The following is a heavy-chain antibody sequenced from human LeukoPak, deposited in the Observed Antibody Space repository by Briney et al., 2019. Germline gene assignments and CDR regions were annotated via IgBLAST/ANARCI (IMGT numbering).Heavy chain of an antibody. CDR3: ARDPPQEVGGNYYNSGYYHAHFDY. CDR2: ISSSSSYI. CDR1: GFTFSSYS. J-gene: IGHJ4*02. D-gene: IGHD3-10*01. V-gene: IGHV3-21*04. Sequence: GGSLRLSCAASGFTFSSYSMNWVRQAPGKGLEWVSSISSSSSYIYYADSVKGRFTISRDNAKNSLYLQMNSLRAEDTAVYFCARDPPQEVGGNYYNSGYYHAHFDYWGQGTLVTVSS.